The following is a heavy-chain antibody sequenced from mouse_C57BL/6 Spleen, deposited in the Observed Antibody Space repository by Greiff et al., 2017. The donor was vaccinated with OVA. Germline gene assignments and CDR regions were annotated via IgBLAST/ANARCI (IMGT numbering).Heavy chain of an antibody. D-gene: IGHD2-1*01. V-gene: IGHV1-82*01. CDR2: IYPGDGDT. J-gene: IGHJ2*01. CDR1: GYAFSSSW. CDR3: ARGGNSPFDY. Sequence: VQGVESGPELVKPGASVKISCKASGYAFSSSWMNWVKQRPGKGLEWIGRIYPGDGDTNYNGKFKGKATLTADKSSSTAYMQLSSLTSEDSAVYFCARGGNSPFDYWGQGTTLTVSS.